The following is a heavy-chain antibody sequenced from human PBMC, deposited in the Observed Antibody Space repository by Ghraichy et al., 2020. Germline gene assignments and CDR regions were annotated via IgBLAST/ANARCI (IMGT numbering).Heavy chain of an antibody. D-gene: IGHD3-22*01. J-gene: IGHJ4*02. CDR1: GFSLSTSGMC. V-gene: IGHV2-70*11. CDR3: SRILSYDSSGYTKYYFDY. CDR2: IDWDDDK. Sequence: SGPTLVKPTQTLTLTCTFSGFSLSTSGMCVSWIRQPPGKALEWLARIDWDDDKYYSTSLNTRLTISKDTSKNQVVLTMTNMDPVDTATYYCSRILSYDSSGYTKYYFDYWGQGTLVTVSS.